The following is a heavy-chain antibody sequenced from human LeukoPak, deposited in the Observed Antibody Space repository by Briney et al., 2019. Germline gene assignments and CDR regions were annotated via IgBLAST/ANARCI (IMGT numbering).Heavy chain of an antibody. J-gene: IGHJ4*02. CDR3: AGIVGVRTVRYFDY. CDR2: ISSSGSTI. D-gene: IGHD1-26*01. CDR1: GFTFSDYY. V-gene: IGHV3-11*04. Sequence: GGSLRLSXAASGFTFSDYYMSWIRQAPGKGLEWVSYISSSGSTIYYADSVKGRFTISRDNAKNSLYLQMNSLRAEDTAVYYCAGIVGVRTVRYFDYWGQGTLVTVSS.